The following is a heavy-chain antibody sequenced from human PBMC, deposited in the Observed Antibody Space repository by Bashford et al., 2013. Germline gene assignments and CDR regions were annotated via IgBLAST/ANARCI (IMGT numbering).Heavy chain of an antibody. Sequence: ASVKVSCKASGYTFTSYYMHWVRQAPGQGLEWMGIINPSGGSTSYAQKFQGRVTMTRDTSASTAYMELSSLRSEDTAVYYCAREYYYDSSGYWFDPWGQGTLVTGLL. D-gene: IGHD3-22*01. V-gene: IGHV1-46*01. J-gene: IGHJ5*02. CDR2: INPSGGST. CDR1: GYTFTSYY. CDR3: AREYYYDSSGYWFDP.